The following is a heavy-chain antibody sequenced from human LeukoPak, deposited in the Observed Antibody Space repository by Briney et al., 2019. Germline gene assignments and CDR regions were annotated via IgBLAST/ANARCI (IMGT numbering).Heavy chain of an antibody. Sequence: GGSLRLSCAASGFTFSSYSMNWVRQAPGKGLEWVSSISSSSSYIYYADSVKGRFTISRDNAKNSLYLQMNSLRAEDTAVYYCARDGPLVTYDSSGLLYFDYWGQGTLVTVSS. CDR1: GFTFSSYS. J-gene: IGHJ4*02. V-gene: IGHV3-21*01. D-gene: IGHD3-22*01. CDR2: ISSSSSYI. CDR3: ARDGPLVTYDSSGLLYFDY.